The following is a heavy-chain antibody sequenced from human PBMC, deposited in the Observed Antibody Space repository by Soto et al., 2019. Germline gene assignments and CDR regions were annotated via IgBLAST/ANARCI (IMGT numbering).Heavy chain of an antibody. V-gene: IGHV4-39*01. D-gene: IGHD3-22*01. CDR2: IYHTGNA. J-gene: IGHJ5*02. Sequence: QLQLQESGPGLVKSSETLSLTCSVSGDSISNSRFYWAWIRQPPGEGLEWIGSIYHTGNAYYNPSLKSRVTIVVDTSKNQFSLKLTSVTAADTALYYCARDYFDSSDYTTNWFDPWGQGTLVTVSS. CDR3: ARDYFDSSDYTTNWFDP. CDR1: GDSISNSRFY.